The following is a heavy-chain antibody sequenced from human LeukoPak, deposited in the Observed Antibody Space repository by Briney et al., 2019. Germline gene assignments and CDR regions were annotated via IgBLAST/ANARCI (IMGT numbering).Heavy chain of an antibody. D-gene: IGHD3-9*01. J-gene: IGHJ4*02. CDR3: ARSGPCYDILTGYYRWFDY. CDR2: ISAYNGNT. V-gene: IGHV1-18*01. Sequence: ASVKVSCKASGYTFTSYGISWVRQAPGQGLEWMGWISAYNGNTNYAQKLQGRVTMTTDTSTSTAYMELRSLRSDDTAVYYCARSGPCYDILTGYYRWFDYWGQGTLVTVSS. CDR1: GYTFTSYG.